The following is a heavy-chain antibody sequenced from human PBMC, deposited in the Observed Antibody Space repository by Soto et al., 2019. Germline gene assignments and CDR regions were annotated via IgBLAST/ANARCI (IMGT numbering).Heavy chain of an antibody. V-gene: IGHV3-23*01. Sequence: GGSLRLSCAASGFTFSSYAMSWVRQAPGKGLEWVSAISGSGGSTYYADSVKGRFTISRDNSKNTLYLQMNSLRAEDSAVYYCAKRQAKNWGSGAFDIWGQGTVVTVSS. CDR1: GFTFSSYA. CDR2: ISGSGGST. J-gene: IGHJ3*02. CDR3: AKRQAKNWGSGAFDI. D-gene: IGHD7-27*01.